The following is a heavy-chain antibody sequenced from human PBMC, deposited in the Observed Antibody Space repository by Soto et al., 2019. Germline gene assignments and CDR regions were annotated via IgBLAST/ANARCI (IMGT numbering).Heavy chain of an antibody. Sequence: GGSLRLSCAASGFTFSSYSMNWVRQAPGKGLEWVSYISSSSSTIYYADSVKGRFTISRDNAKNSLYLQMNSLRDEDTAVYYCAREVLGAIVVVPAAPRCMDVWGKGTTVTVSS. CDR3: AREVLGAIVVVPAAPRCMDV. CDR2: ISSSSSTI. CDR1: GFTFSSYS. V-gene: IGHV3-48*02. D-gene: IGHD2-2*01. J-gene: IGHJ6*04.